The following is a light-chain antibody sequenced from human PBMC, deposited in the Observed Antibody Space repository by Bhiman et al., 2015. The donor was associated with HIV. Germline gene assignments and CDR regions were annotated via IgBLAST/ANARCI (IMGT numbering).Light chain of an antibody. CDR3: SSLTSSLTYV. CDR2: DVS. Sequence: QSALTQPASVSGSPGQSITISCTGTNNDVGGYHFVSWYQHHPGKAPKLMIYDVSNRPSGVSNRFSGSKSGNTASLTISGLQAEDEADYYCSSLTSSLTYVFGTGTNVTVL. J-gene: IGLJ1*01. V-gene: IGLV2-14*03. CDR1: NNDVGGYHF.